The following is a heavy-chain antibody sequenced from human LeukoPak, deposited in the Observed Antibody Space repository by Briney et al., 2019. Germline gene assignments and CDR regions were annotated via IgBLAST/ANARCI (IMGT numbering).Heavy chain of an antibody. CDR2: IRFDGSTK. CDR3: AQPDF. J-gene: IGHJ4*02. CDR1: GITFRSSS. V-gene: IGHV3-30*02. Sequence: GGSLRLSCVASGITFRSSSLHWVGQAPGQGREWLAFIRFDGSTKYYADSVKGRFTVSRDNSKSTLYLQMNSLRAEDTAVYYCAQPDFWGQGTLVTVSS.